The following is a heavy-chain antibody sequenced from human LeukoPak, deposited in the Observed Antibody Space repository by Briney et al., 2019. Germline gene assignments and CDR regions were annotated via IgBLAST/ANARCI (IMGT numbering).Heavy chain of an antibody. V-gene: IGHV3-23*01. CDR1: RFTFSSYA. CDR2: ISGSGGST. CDR3: AKDLLGYCSSTSCREDY. Sequence: GGSLRHSCAASRFTFSSYAMSWVRQAPGKGLEWVSAISGSGGSTYYADSVKGRFTISRDNSKNTLYLQMNSLRAEDTAVYYCAKDLLGYCSSTSCREDYWGQGTLVTVSS. D-gene: IGHD2-2*01. J-gene: IGHJ4*02.